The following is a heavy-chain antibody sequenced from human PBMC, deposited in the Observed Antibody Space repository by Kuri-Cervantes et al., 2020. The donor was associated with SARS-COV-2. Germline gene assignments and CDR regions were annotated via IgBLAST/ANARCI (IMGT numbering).Heavy chain of an antibody. V-gene: IGHV3-23*01. J-gene: IGHJ4*02. Sequence: GGSLRLSCAASGFTFSSYSMNWVRQAPGKGLEWVSAISGSGGSTYYADSVKGRFTISRDNSKNMLYLQMNSLRAEDTAVYYCARHTQGDNWGQGTLVTVSS. CDR2: ISGSGGST. CDR3: ARHTQGDN. CDR1: GFTFSSYS.